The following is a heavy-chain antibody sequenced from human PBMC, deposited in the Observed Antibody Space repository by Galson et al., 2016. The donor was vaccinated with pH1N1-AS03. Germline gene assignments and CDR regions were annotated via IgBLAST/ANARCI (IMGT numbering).Heavy chain of an antibody. D-gene: IGHD3-9*01. J-gene: IGHJ4*02. V-gene: IGHV4-59*01. CDR2: VYYNGIT. CDR1: GGSTSSYY. CDR3: ARGSYYILTCYYTSAPFDY. Sequence: ETLSPTCAVSGGSTSSYYWSWIRPPPGKGLEWIGFVYYNGITNYNPSPESRVTISIDTSKNQFSLKLISVTAADTAVYYCARGSYYILTCYYTSAPFDYWGRGTLITVSS.